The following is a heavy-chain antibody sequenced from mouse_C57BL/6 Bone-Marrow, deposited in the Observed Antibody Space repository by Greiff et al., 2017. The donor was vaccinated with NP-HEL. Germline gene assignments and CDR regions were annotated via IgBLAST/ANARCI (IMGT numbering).Heavy chain of an antibody. CDR2: IDPETGGT. V-gene: IGHV1-15*01. Sequence: VKLMESGAELVRPGASVTLSCKASGYTFTDYEMHWVKQTPVHGLEWIGAIDPETGGTAYNQKFKGKAILTADKSSSTAYMEHRSLTSEDSAVYYCTRKGITTVVDPSYWYFDVWGTGTTVTVSS. CDR1: GYTFTDYE. CDR3: TRKGITTVVDPSYWYFDV. J-gene: IGHJ1*03. D-gene: IGHD1-1*01.